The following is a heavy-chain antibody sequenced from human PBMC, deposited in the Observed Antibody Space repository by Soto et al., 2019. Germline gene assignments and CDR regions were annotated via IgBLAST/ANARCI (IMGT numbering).Heavy chain of an antibody. Sequence: QVQLQESGPGLVKPSQTLSLTCTVSGGSISSGNYYWSWIRQPPGKGLECIGFISYSGTTYYNASLWSRASISADTSHNQFSLDLNSETAADTAVYFCATMGIPVTGLYYFDYWGQGTLVTVSS. V-gene: IGHV4-30-4*01. CDR3: ATMGIPVTGLYYFDY. D-gene: IGHD4-17*01. CDR1: GGSISSGNYY. J-gene: IGHJ4*02. CDR2: ISYSGTT.